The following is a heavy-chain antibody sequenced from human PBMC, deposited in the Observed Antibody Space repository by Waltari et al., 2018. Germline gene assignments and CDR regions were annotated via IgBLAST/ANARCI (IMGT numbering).Heavy chain of an antibody. CDR1: GGTFSSYA. V-gene: IGHV1-69*04. J-gene: IGHJ4*02. CDR3: ARDTGYSSSPETDY. Sequence: QVQLVQSGAEVKKPGSSVKVSCKASGGTFSSYAISWVRQAPGQGLEWMGRIIPMLGIANYEQKYQGRVTITADKSTSTAYMELSSLRSEDTAVYYCARDTGYSSSPETDYWGQGTLVTVSS. D-gene: IGHD6-13*01. CDR2: IIPMLGIA.